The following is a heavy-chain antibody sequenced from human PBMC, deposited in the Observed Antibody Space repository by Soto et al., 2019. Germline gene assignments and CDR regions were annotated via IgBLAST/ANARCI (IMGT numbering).Heavy chain of an antibody. J-gene: IGHJ6*02. Sequence: ASVKVSCKVSGYTLTELSIHWVRQAPGKGLEWMGGFDPEDGETIYAQKFQGRVTMTEDTSTDTAYMELSSLRSEDTAVYYCATSRSLWLQSYSGMDVWGQGTTVTVSS. V-gene: IGHV1-24*01. CDR1: GYTLTELS. CDR3: ATSRSLWLQSYSGMDV. CDR2: FDPEDGET. D-gene: IGHD5-12*01.